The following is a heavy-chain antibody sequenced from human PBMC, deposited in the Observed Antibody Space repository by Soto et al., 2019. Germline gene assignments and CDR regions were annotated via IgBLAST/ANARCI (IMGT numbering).Heavy chain of an antibody. Sequence: PGGSLRLSCAASGFTFSSYWMSWVRQAPGKGLEWVANIKQDGSEKYYVDSVKGRFTISRDNAKNSLYLQMNSLRAEDTAVYYCARDYGGNSDKEYFDYWGQGTLGTVS. CDR2: IKQDGSEK. J-gene: IGHJ4*02. CDR1: GFTFSSYW. CDR3: ARDYGGNSDKEYFDY. V-gene: IGHV3-7*01. D-gene: IGHD2-21*02.